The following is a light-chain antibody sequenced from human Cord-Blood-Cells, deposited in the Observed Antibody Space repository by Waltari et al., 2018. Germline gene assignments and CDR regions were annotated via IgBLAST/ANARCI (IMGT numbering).Light chain of an antibody. V-gene: IGLV2-11*01. J-gene: IGLJ1*01. CDR3: CSYAGSYTYV. Sequence: QSALTQPRSVSGSPGQSVTISCTGTSSDVGGYNYVSWYQQHPGKAPKLMIYDVSKLASGVPDRVSGSKSGNTASLTISGLQAEDEADYYCCSYAGSYTYVFGTGTKVTVL. CDR1: SSDVGGYNY. CDR2: DVS.